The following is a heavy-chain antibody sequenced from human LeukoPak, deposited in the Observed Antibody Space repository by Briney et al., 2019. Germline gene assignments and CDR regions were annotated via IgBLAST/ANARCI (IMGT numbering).Heavy chain of an antibody. CDR2: IYYSGST. J-gene: IGHJ4*02. CDR1: GGSISSYY. V-gene: IGHV4-59*01. CDR3: ARSYYDILTGYYLFDY. Sequence: SETLSLTCTVSGGSISSYYWSWIRQPPGEGLEWIGYIYYSGSTNYNPSLKSRVTISVDTSKNQFSLKLSSVTAADTAVYYCARSYYDILTGYYLFDYWGQGTLVTVSS. D-gene: IGHD3-9*01.